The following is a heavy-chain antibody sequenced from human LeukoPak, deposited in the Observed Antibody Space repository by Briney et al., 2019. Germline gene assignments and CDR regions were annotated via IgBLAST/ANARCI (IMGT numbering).Heavy chain of an antibody. J-gene: IGHJ4*02. CDR2: IIPIFGTA. Sequence: SVKVSCKASGYTFTSYGISWVRQAPGQGLEWMGGIIPIFGTANYAQKFQGRVTITTDESTSTAYMELSSLRSEDTAVYYCASLEYCSSTSCPLNYWGQGTLVTVSS. V-gene: IGHV1-69*05. CDR3: ASLEYCSSTSCPLNY. D-gene: IGHD2-2*01. CDR1: GYTFTSYG.